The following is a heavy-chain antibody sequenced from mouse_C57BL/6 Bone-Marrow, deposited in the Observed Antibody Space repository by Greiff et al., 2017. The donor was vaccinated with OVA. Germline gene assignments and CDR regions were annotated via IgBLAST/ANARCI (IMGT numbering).Heavy chain of an antibody. CDR3: TRVNWDGGAMDY. J-gene: IGHJ4*01. Sequence: LQQSVTVLARPGASVKMSCKTSGYTFTSYWMHWVKQRPGQGLEWIGAIYPGNSDTSYNQKFKGKAKLTAVTSASTAYMELSSLTNEDSAVYYCTRVNWDGGAMDYWGQGTSVTVSS. V-gene: IGHV1-5*01. D-gene: IGHD4-1*02. CDR1: GYTFTSYW. CDR2: IYPGNSDT.